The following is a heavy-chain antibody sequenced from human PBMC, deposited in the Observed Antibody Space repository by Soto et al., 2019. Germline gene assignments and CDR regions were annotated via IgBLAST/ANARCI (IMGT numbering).Heavy chain of an antibody. J-gene: IGHJ5*02. CDR3: ARGWDCSSTSCYLMDNWFDP. Sequence: ASVKVSCKASGYTFTSYAMHWVRQASGQRLEWMGWINAGNGNTKYSQKFQGRVTITRDTSASTAYMELSSLRSEDTAVYYCARGWDCSSTSCYLMDNWFDPWGQGTLVTVSS. CDR1: GYTFTSYA. V-gene: IGHV1-3*01. CDR2: INAGNGNT. D-gene: IGHD2-2*01.